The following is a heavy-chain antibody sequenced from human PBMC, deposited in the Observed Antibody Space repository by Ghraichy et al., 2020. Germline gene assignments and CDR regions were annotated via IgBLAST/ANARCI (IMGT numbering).Heavy chain of an antibody. V-gene: IGHV3-30*18. CDR3: AKRARVSRHDAFDI. CDR2: ISYDGSNK. Sequence: SCAASGFTFSSYGMHWVRQAPGKGLEWVAVISYDGSNKYYADSVKGRFTISRDNSKNTLYLQMNSLRAEDTAVYYCAKRARVSRHDAFDIWGQGTMVTVSS. J-gene: IGHJ3*02. CDR1: GFTFSSYG. D-gene: IGHD6-13*01.